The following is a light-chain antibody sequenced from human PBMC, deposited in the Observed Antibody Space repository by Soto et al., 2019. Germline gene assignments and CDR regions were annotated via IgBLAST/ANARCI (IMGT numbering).Light chain of an antibody. CDR3: QQRSDWPPT. J-gene: IGKJ4*01. V-gene: IGKV3-11*01. CDR2: DAS. Sequence: ETVMTQSPATTSVSPGERATPSRRASQSVSSYLAWYQQKPGQAPRLLIYDASNRATGIPARFSGSGSGTDFTLTISSLEPEDFAVYYCQQRSDWPPTFGGGTKVDIK. CDR1: QSVSSY.